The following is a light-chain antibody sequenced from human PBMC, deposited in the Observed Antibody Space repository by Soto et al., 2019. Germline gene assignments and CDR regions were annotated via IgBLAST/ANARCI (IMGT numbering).Light chain of an antibody. J-gene: IGKJ1*01. CDR3: QQSSRTPWT. CDR1: QGIRND. V-gene: IGKV1-39*01. CDR2: AAS. Sequence: IQMTQSPASLSASVGDRVTITCRASQGIRNDLGWYQQKPGKAPKLLIYAASSLQSGVPSRFSGSRSGTDFTLTISSLQPEDFASYYCQQSSRTPWTFGQGTKVDIK.